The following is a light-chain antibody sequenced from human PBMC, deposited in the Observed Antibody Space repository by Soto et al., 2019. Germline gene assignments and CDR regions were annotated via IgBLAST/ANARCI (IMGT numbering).Light chain of an antibody. CDR2: AAS. CDR1: QGISNY. J-gene: IGKJ4*01. CDR3: QKYTSAPPLT. Sequence: DIQMTQSPSSLSASVGARVTITCRASQGISNYLAWYQQKPGKVPKLLIYAASTLQSGVPSRFSGSGSGTDFTLTISSLQPEDVATYYCQKYTSAPPLTFGGGTKVEIK. V-gene: IGKV1-27*01.